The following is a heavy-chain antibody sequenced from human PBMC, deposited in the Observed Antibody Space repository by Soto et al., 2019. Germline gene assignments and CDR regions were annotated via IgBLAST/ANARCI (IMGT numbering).Heavy chain of an antibody. J-gene: IGHJ4*02. CDR2: IWYDGSNK. CDR1: GFTFSSYG. V-gene: IGHV3-33*01. D-gene: IGHD4-4*01. Sequence: GGSLRLSCAASGFTFSSYGMYWVRQAPGKGLEWVAVIWYDGSNKYYADSVKGRFTISRDNSKNTLYLQMNSLRAEDTAVYYCARGIIYDYSNEGPLDYWGQGTLVTVSS. CDR3: ARGIIYDYSNEGPLDY.